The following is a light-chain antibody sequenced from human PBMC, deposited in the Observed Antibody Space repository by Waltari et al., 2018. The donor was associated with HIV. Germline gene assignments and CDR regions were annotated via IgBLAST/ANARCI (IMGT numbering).Light chain of an antibody. J-gene: IGLJ3*02. V-gene: IGLV3-25*03. CDR2: KDS. Sequence: SYELTQPPSVSVSPGQTARITCSGDALPKQYAYWYQQKPGQAPVLVIYKDSERPSGVPERVFCSSSGTTVTLTIRGVQAEDEADYYCQSADSSGTPWVFGGGTKLTVL. CDR3: QSADSSGTPWV. CDR1: ALPKQY.